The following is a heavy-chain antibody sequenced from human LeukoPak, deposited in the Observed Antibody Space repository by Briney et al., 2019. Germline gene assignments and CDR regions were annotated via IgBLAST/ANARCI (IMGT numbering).Heavy chain of an antibody. V-gene: IGHV5-10-1*01. J-gene: IGHJ5*02. D-gene: IGHD6-13*01. Sequence: GESLRISCKGSGYSFTSYWISWVRQMPGKGLEWMGRIDPSDSYTNYSPSFQGHVTISADKSISTAYLQWSSLKASDTAMYYCARSTRIAAAGPYNWFDPWGQGTLVTVSS. CDR1: GYSFTSYW. CDR3: ARSTRIAAAGPYNWFDP. CDR2: IDPSDSYT.